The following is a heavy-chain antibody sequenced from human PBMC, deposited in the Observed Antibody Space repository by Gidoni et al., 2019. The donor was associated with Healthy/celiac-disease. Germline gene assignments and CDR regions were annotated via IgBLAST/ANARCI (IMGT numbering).Heavy chain of an antibody. CDR2: INHSGST. V-gene: IGHV4-34*01. J-gene: IGHJ6*02. CDR1: GGSFSGYY. CDR3: AGQKGYCSGGSCYYYYYGMDV. D-gene: IGHD2-15*01. Sequence: QVQLQQWGAGLLKPSETLSLTCAVYGGSFSGYYWSWIRQPPGKGLELIGEINHSGSTNYNPSLKSRVTISVDTSKNQFSLKLSSVTAADTAVYYCAGQKGYCSGGSCYYYYYGMDVWGQGTTVTVSS.